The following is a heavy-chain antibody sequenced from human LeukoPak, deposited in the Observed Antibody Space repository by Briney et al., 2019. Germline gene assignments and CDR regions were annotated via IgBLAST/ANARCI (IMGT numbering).Heavy chain of an antibody. D-gene: IGHD4-17*01. J-gene: IGHJ4*02. Sequence: PSETLSLTCTVSGGSISSSSYYWGWIRQPPGKGLEWIGSIYYSGSTYYNPSLKSRVTISVDTSKNQFSLKLSSVTAADTAVYYCAKGRGDYSQSWLDYWGQGTLVTVSS. CDR1: GGSISSSSYY. V-gene: IGHV4-39*07. CDR2: IYYSGST. CDR3: AKGRGDYSQSWLDY.